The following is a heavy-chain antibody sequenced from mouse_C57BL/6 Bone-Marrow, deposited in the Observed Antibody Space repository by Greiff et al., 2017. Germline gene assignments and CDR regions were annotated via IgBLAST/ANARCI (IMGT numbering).Heavy chain of an antibody. Sequence: EVQLQQSGPVLVKPGASVKMSCKASGYTFTDYYMNWVKQSHGKSLEWIGVINPYNGGTSYNQKFKGKATLTVDKSSSTAYMELNSLTSEDSAVYYCASYYYGSSSFDYWGQGTTLTVSS. CDR1: GYTFTDYY. D-gene: IGHD1-1*01. J-gene: IGHJ2*01. CDR2: INPYNGGT. CDR3: ASYYYGSSSFDY. V-gene: IGHV1-19*01.